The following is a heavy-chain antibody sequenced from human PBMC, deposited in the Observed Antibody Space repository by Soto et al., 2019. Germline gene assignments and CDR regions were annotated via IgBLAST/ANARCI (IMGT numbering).Heavy chain of an antibody. D-gene: IGHD6-13*01. CDR3: ARLDGSWYHMPYYYYGMDV. Sequence: QVQLVQSGAEVKKPGASVKVSCKASGYTFTSYGISWVRQAPGQGLEWMGWISAYNGNTNYAQKLQGRVTMTTDTSTSTAYMELRSLRSDATAVYYCARLDGSWYHMPYYYYGMDVWGQGTTVTVYS. CDR2: ISAYNGNT. CDR1: GYTFTSYG. J-gene: IGHJ6*02. V-gene: IGHV1-18*04.